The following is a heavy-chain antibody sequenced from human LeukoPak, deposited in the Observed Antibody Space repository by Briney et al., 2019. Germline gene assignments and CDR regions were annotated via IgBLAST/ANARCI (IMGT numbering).Heavy chain of an antibody. V-gene: IGHV3-7*01. Sequence: GRSLRLSCAASGFTFDDNAMHWVRQAPGKGLEWVANIKQDGSETYYVDSVKGRFTIFRDNAKSSVYLQMNSLRVEDTAVYFCVSTMTFDYWGQGTLVTVSS. CDR1: GFTFDDNA. J-gene: IGHJ4*02. CDR2: IKQDGSET. D-gene: IGHD3-22*01. CDR3: VSTMTFDY.